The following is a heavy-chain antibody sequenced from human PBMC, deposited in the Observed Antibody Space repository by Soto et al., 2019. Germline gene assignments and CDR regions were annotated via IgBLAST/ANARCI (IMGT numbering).Heavy chain of an antibody. D-gene: IGHD2-2*01. CDR2: IYHSGTS. CDR3: ARGRLVPAVNFDY. CDR1: GDSISSGGFS. V-gene: IGHV4-30-2*01. J-gene: IGHJ4*02. Sequence: SETLSLTCAVSGDSISSGGFSWSWIRQPPGKGPEWIGYIYHSGTSFYNPSLKSRVTISVDGSKNQFSLKVKSVTAADTAVYYCARGRLVPAVNFDYWGLGTLVTVSS.